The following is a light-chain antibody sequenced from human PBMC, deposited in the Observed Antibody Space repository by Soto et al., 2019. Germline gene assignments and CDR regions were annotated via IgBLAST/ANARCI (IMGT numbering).Light chain of an antibody. CDR3: QPRYKLPQT. CDR1: QSVSRT. CDR2: DAS. J-gene: IGKJ1*01. Sequence: EVVLTQSPATLSSSPGERANLSCRTSQSVSRTLAWYQQKSGQAPRLLIYDASNRATGIPPRFSGSGSWTDFALTISSRGLEDFAVYYCQPRYKLPQTFGQGIKVEIK. V-gene: IGKV3-11*01.